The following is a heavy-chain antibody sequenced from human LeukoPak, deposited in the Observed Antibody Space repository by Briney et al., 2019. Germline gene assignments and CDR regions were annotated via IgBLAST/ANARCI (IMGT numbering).Heavy chain of an antibody. D-gene: IGHD7-27*01. J-gene: IGHJ4*02. CDR2: INPNSGGT. CDR3: ARGPPNWGYDY. V-gene: IGHV1-2*06. Sequence: ASVKVSCKASGYTFTGYYMHWVRQAPGQGLEWMGRINPNSGGTNYAQKFQGRVTMTRDTSISTAYMDLSRLTSGDTAVYYCARGPPNWGYDYWGPGTLVTVS. CDR1: GYTFTGYY.